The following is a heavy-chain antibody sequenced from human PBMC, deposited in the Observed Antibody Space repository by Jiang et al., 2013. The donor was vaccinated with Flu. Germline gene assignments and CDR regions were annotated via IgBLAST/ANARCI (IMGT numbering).Heavy chain of an antibody. CDR1: YY. Sequence: YYMHWVATGPWTRALSGWEVINPSGGSTSYAQKFQGRVTMTRDTSTSTVYMELSSLRSEDTAVYYCARESHGGGSCPLYWGQGTLVTVSS. V-gene: IGHV1-46*01. J-gene: IGHJ4*02. CDR2: INPSGGST. D-gene: IGHD2-15*01. CDR3: ARESHGGGSCPLY.